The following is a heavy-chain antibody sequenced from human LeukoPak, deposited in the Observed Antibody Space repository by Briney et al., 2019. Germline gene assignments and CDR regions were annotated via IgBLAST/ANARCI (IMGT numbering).Heavy chain of an antibody. Sequence: SETLSLTCTVSGGSISSSSYYWGWIRQPPGKGLEGIGSIYYSGSTYYNPSLKSRVTISVDTSKNQFSLKLSSVTAADTAVYYCGSSSVVAATGFDPWGQGTLVTVSS. J-gene: IGHJ5*02. CDR2: IYYSGST. CDR1: GGSISSSSYY. CDR3: GSSSVVAATGFDP. V-gene: IGHV4-39*01. D-gene: IGHD2-15*01.